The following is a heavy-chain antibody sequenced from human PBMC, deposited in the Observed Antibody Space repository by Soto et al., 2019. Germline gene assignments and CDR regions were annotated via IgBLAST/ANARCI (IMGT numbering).Heavy chain of an antibody. CDR1: GGSISSAAYY. D-gene: IGHD3-10*01. CDR3: ARARGERRTYYYGSGHSRCFDY. Sequence: PSETLSLTCTVSGGSISSAAYYWSWIRQHPGKGLEWIGYISHSGSTYYNPSLKSRVTISVDTSKNQFSLSLTSVTAADTAVYYCARARGERRTYYYGSGHSRCFDYWGQGTLVTVSS. CDR2: ISHSGST. V-gene: IGHV4-31*03. J-gene: IGHJ4*02.